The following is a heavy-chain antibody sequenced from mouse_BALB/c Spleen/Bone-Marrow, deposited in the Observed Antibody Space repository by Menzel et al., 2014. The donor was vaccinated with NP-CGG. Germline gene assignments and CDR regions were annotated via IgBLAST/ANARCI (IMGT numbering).Heavy chain of an antibody. CDR3: KSNNYGSSRGFVY. D-gene: IGHD1-1*01. Sequence: VQLQQSDAELVKPGASVKISCKASGYTFXDHAIHWVKQKPEQGLEWIGYISPGNGDIKYNEKFKDKATLTADKSSSTAYMQLNSLTSEDAAVYFCKSNNYGSSRGFVYWGQGTLVTVSA. J-gene: IGHJ3*01. V-gene: IGHV1S53*01. CDR2: ISPGNGDI. CDR1: GYTFXDHA.